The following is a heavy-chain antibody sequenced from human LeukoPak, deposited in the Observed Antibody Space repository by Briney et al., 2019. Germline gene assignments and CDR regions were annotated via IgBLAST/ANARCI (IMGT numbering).Heavy chain of an antibody. CDR1: GFTFSNAW. V-gene: IGHV3-15*01. Sequence: PGGSLRLSCAASGFTFSNAWMSWVRQAPGKGLEWGGRIKSKTDGGTTDYAAPVKGRFTISRDDSKNTLYLQMNSLKTEDTAVYYCTTATVRYCSGGSCLPFDYWGQGTLVTVSS. CDR2: IKSKTDGGTT. CDR3: TTATVRYCSGGSCLPFDY. D-gene: IGHD2-15*01. J-gene: IGHJ4*02.